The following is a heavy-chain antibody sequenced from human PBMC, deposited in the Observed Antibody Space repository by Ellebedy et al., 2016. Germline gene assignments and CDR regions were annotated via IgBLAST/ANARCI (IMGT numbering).Heavy chain of an antibody. Sequence: GGSLRLSCAASGFTVSSNYMSWVRQAPGKGLEWVSVIYSGGSTYYADSVKGRFTISRDNSKNTLYLQMNSLRAEDTAVYYCARAVIVGATPIDYWGQGTLVTVSS. D-gene: IGHD1-26*01. CDR2: IYSGGST. CDR1: GFTVSSNY. J-gene: IGHJ4*02. V-gene: IGHV3-53*01. CDR3: ARAVIVGATPIDY.